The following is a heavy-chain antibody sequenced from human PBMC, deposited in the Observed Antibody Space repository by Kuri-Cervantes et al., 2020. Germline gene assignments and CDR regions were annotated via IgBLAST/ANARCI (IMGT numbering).Heavy chain of an antibody. J-gene: IGHJ4*02. CDR2: IKQDGSVR. CDR3: ARRTVPQFPRSGWDYFDY. D-gene: IGHD6-19*01. Sequence: GGSLRLSCVASGFTISNYWMSWVRQAPGKGLEWVANIKQDGSVRYYVDSVKGRFNISRDNAKNALYLQMNSLRAEDTAVEYWARRTVPQFPRSGWDYFDYWGQGTPVTVSS. V-gene: IGHV3-7*03. CDR1: GFTISNYW.